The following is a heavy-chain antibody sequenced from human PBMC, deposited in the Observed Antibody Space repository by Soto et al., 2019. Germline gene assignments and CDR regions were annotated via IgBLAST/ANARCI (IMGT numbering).Heavy chain of an antibody. Sequence: QVTLKESGPVLVKPTETLTLTCTVSGFSLSNARMGVSWIRQPPGKALEWLAHIVSNDEKSYSTSLKSRPTITQYTSKSQLVLTLTNMDPVDTATYSCARTFREDCYNSGIDYWGQGTLVTVSS. CDR2: IVSNDEK. CDR3: ARTFREDCYNSGIDY. V-gene: IGHV2-26*01. J-gene: IGHJ4*02. D-gene: IGHD2-21*01. CDR1: GFSLSNARMG.